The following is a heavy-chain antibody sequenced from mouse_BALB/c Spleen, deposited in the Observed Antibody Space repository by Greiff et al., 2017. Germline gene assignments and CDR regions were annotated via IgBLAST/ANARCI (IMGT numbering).Heavy chain of an antibody. J-gene: IGHJ3*01. CDR2: IDPANGNT. CDR3: ARITGS. Sequence: EVQRVESGAELVKPGASVKLSCTASGFNIKDTYMHWVKQRPEQGLEWIGRIDPANGNTKYDPKFQGKATITADTSSNTAYLQLSSLTSEDTAVYYCARITGSWGQGTLVTVSA. CDR1: GFNIKDTY. D-gene: IGHD4-1*01. V-gene: IGHV14-3*02.